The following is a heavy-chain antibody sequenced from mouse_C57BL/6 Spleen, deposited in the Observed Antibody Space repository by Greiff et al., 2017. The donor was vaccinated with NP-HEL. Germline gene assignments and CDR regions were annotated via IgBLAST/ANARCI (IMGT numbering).Heavy chain of an antibody. CDR1: GFTFSDYY. CDR2: ISNGGGST. D-gene: IGHD1-1*01. J-gene: IGHJ1*03. CDR3: ARLDGSSYGYFDV. Sequence: EVQLVESGGGLVQPGGSLKLSCAASGFTFSDYYMYWVRQTPEKRLEWVAYISNGGGSTYYPDTVKGRFTISRDNAKNTLYLQMSRLKSEDTAMYYCARLDGSSYGYFDVWGTGTTVTVSS. V-gene: IGHV5-12*01.